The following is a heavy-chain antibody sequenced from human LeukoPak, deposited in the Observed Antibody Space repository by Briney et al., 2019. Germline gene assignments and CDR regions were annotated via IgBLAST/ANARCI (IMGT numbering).Heavy chain of an antibody. CDR3: ARAVAAAGTGLDY. J-gene: IGHJ4*02. V-gene: IGHV3-21*01. D-gene: IGHD6-13*01. Sequence: GGSLSLSYAASGLTFSSYSMKWARQATGEGLEWVSSISSSSTYIYYADTVEGRFTISRDHAKSSLYLQTTTLRAEDTAVYYCARAVAAAGTGLDYWGQGTMVTVSS. CDR1: GLTFSSYS. CDR2: ISSSSTYI.